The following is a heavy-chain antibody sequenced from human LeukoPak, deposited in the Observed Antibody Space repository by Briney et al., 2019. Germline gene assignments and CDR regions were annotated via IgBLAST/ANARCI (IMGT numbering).Heavy chain of an antibody. Sequence: SETLSLTCTVSGGSISSHYWSWIRQPPGKGLEWIGYIYYSGSTNYNPSLESRVTISVDTSKNQFSLKLSSVTAADTAVYYCARLRYYYDSSGYYYPFDYWGQGTLVTVSS. CDR3: ARLRYYYDSSGYYYPFDY. V-gene: IGHV4-59*11. CDR1: GGSISSHY. J-gene: IGHJ4*02. D-gene: IGHD3-22*01. CDR2: IYYSGST.